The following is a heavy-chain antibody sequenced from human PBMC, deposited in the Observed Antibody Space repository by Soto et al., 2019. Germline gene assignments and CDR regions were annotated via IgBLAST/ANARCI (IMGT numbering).Heavy chain of an antibody. V-gene: IGHV3-49*05. J-gene: IGHJ4*02. Sequence: EVQLVESGGGLVKPGRSLRLSCTASGFTFGDYAMSWFRQAPGKGLEWVGFIRSKAYGGTTEYAASVKGRFTISRDDSKSIAYLQMNSLKTEDTAVYYCTRVGWINPASTEEVDYWGQGTLVTVSS. CDR3: TRVGWINPASTEEVDY. CDR2: IRSKAYGGTT. D-gene: IGHD5-12*01. CDR1: GFTFGDYA.